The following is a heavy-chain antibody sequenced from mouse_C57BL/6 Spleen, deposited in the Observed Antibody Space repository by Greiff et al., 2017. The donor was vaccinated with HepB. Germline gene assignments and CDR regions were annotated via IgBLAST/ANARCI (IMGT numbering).Heavy chain of an antibody. Sequence: QVQLQQSGAELVRPGPSVKVSCKASGYAFTNYLIEWVKQRPGQGLEWIGVINPGSGGTNYNEKFKGKATLTADKSSSTAYMQLSSLTSEDSAVYFCARRGYGNYHYAMDYWGQGTSVTVSS. D-gene: IGHD2-1*01. CDR1: GYAFTNYL. J-gene: IGHJ4*01. CDR2: INPGSGGT. CDR3: ARRGYGNYHYAMDY. V-gene: IGHV1-54*01.